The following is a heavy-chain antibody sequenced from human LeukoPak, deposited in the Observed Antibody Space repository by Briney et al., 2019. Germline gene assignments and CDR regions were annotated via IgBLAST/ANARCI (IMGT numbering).Heavy chain of an antibody. D-gene: IGHD1-1*01. CDR2: INHSGST. CDR3: ARDGTGFVNWFDP. V-gene: IGHV4-34*01. CDR1: GGSFSGYY. Sequence: SETLSLTCAVYGGSFSGYYWSWIRQPPGKGLEWIGEINHSGSTNYNPSLKSRVTISVDTSKNQFSLKLSSVTAADTAVYYCARDGTGFVNWFDPWGQGTLVTVSS. J-gene: IGHJ5*02.